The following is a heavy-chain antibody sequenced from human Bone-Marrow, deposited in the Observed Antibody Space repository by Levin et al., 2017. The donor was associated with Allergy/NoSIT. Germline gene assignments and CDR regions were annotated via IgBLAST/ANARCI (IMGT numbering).Heavy chain of an antibody. J-gene: IGHJ6*02. CDR1: GFSVSGTY. D-gene: IGHD5-24*01. CDR2: FNADGNT. Sequence: AGGSLRLSCAASGFSVSGTYMGWVRQAPGKGLEWVSIFNADGNTLYADSVKGRFTISRDNSKNTLYLQMHSLRVEDTAVHYCVRRQLLGGMDVWGQGTTVTVSS. V-gene: IGHV3-66*04. CDR3: VRRQLLGGMDV.